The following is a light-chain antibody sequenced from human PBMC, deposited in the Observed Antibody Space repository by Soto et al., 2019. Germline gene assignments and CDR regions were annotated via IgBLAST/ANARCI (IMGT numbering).Light chain of an antibody. V-gene: IGKV1-27*01. CDR1: QGISNY. J-gene: IGKJ2*01. Sequence: DIQMTQSPSSLSASVGDRVTITCRASQGISNYLAWYQQKPGKVPKLLIYAASTLQPGVPSRFSGSGSGTDFTLTISSLQPEDVATYYCQKYNSAPHTFGQVIKMEIK. CDR3: QKYNSAPHT. CDR2: AAS.